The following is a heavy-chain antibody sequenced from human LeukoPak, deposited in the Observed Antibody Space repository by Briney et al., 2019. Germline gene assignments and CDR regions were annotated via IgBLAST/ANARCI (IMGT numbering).Heavy chain of an antibody. CDR1: GYTFTNYH. D-gene: IGHD4-17*01. J-gene: IGHJ4*02. CDR3: ARTTSLTASGYDY. Sequence: ASVKVSCKASGYTFTNYHINWVRQASGQGLEWMGWINPYTDDIGYAQRFQGRVTITRDTSISTAYMELRSLRSEDTAVYFCARTTSLTASGYDYWGQGTLVTVSS. V-gene: IGHV1-8*03. CDR2: INPYTDDI.